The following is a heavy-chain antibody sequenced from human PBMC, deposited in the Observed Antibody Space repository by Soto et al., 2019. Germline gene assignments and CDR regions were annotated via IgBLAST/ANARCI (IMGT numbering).Heavy chain of an antibody. CDR1: SDSIAGENW. D-gene: IGHD6-19*01. CDR2: VFHTGGT. CDR3: ARVFSSGSGWMYYFDF. J-gene: IGHJ4*02. Sequence: QVQLQESGPGLVKPSETLSHTCTVSSDSIAGENWWSWVRRPPGLGLEWIGEVFHTGGTNYNPSLKSRVTMEVDKSKNQFSLKLISATAAVTAVYYCARVFSSGSGWMYYFDFWGQGTLVSVSS. V-gene: IGHV4-4*02.